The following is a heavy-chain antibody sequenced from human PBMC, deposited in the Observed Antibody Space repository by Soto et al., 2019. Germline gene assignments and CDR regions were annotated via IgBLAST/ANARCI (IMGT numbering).Heavy chain of an antibody. J-gene: IGHJ4*02. V-gene: IGHV1-8*01. CDR2: VNPNSGNT. CDR3: ARVPFVNFGDSVPFDY. Sequence: VQLLQSGAEVKKPGASVKVSCKTSGFTFTSYDINWVRQAPGQGLEWLGWVNPNSGNTDYAQKFQGRVTMTRNTSLTTAYMELSSLRSEDTAVYYCARVPFVNFGDSVPFDYWGQGTMVTVSS. D-gene: IGHD4-17*01. CDR1: GFTFTSYD.